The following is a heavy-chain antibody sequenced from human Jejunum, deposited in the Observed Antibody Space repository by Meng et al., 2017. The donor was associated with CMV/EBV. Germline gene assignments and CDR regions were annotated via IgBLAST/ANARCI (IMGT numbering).Heavy chain of an antibody. CDR2: INHSGST. CDR1: YY. Sequence: YYWPWIRQPTGKGLEWIGDINHSGSTNYNSSLKSRVTISVDTSKNQFSLKLSSVTASDTAVYYCARGGRVDCSSTSCYWAYYFDYWGQGTLVTVSS. CDR3: ARGGRVDCSSTSCYWAYYFDY. V-gene: IGHV4-34*01. J-gene: IGHJ4*02. D-gene: IGHD2-2*01.